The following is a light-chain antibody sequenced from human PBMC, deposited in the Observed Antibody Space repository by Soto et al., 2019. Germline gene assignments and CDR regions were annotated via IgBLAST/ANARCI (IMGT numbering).Light chain of an antibody. CDR1: SSNIGSDY. Sequence: QLVLTQPPSASGTPGQRVTISCSGSSSNIGSDYVYWYQQFPGTAPKLLIYRHNQRPSGVPDRFSGSKSGTSDSLAISGLRSEDEADYYCAAWDDSLSGLYVFGIGTTLTVL. J-gene: IGLJ1*01. CDR3: AAWDDSLSGLYV. V-gene: IGLV1-47*01. CDR2: RHN.